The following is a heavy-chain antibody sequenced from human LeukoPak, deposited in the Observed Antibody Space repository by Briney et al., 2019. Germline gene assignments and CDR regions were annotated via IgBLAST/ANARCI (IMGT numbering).Heavy chain of an antibody. CDR3: AGIGGLDY. D-gene: IGHD3-16*01. Sequence: GGSLRLSCAASGFTFSSYWMSWVRQAPGKGLEWVANIKQDGGEIYYVDSVKGRSTISRDNAKNSLYLQMNSLRGEDTAVYYCAGIGGLDYWGQGTLVTVSS. CDR1: GFTFSSYW. J-gene: IGHJ4*02. CDR2: IKQDGGEI. V-gene: IGHV3-7*01.